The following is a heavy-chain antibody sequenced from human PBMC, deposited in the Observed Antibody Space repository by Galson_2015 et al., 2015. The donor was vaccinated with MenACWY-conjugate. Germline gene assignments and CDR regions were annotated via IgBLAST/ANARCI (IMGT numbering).Heavy chain of an antibody. J-gene: IGHJ6*02. CDR3: ARDQLPSTYYYYGMDV. CDR2: IYPGDSDT. Sequence: QSGAEVKKPGESLKISCKGSGYSFTTHRIAWVRQMPGKGLEWMGIIYPGDSDTRYSPSFQGQVTISVDKSLSTAYLQWSSLKASDTGMYYCARDQLPSTYYYYGMDVWGQGTTVTVSS. V-gene: IGHV5-51*01. CDR1: GYSFTTHR. D-gene: IGHD2-2*01.